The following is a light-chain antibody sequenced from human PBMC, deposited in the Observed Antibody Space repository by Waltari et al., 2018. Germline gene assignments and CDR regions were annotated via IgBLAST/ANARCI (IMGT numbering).Light chain of an antibody. V-gene: IGLV2-23*02. CDR1: SSDIGTYNY. CDR2: EVT. J-gene: IGLJ2*01. CDR3: SSHANTYNFAHVV. Sequence: QSALTQPASVSGSPGQSITISCTGTSSDIGTYNYVSWYQQLPGKAPKMMIYEVTKRPSGVSYRLSGSNAGNTASLTISGLRAEDEADYYCSSHANTYNFAHVVFGGGTKLTVL.